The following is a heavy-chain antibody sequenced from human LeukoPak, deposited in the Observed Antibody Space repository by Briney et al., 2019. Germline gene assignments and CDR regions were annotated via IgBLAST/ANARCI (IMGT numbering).Heavy chain of an antibody. CDR2: INHSGST. CDR3: ARGNYVYFDS. CDR1: GGSFSGYH. Sequence: SETLSLTCAVYGGSFSGYHWSWIRQPPGKGLEWIGEINHSGSTNYNPSLKSRVTISVDTSKNQFSLKLSSVTAADTAVYFCARGNYVYFDSWGQGTLVTVSS. J-gene: IGHJ4*02. D-gene: IGHD1-7*01. V-gene: IGHV4-34*01.